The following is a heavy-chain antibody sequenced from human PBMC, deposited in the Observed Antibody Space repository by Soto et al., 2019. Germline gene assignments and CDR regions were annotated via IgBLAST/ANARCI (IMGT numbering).Heavy chain of an antibody. J-gene: IGHJ6*03. V-gene: IGHV1-8*01. Sequence: ASVKVSCKASGYTFTSYDINWVRQATGQGLEWMGWMNPNSGNTGYAQKFQGRVTMTRNTSISTAYMELSSLRSEDTAVYYCARSDSGSSAKDYYYYMDVWGKGTTVTVSS. CDR2: MNPNSGNT. CDR3: ARSDSGSSAKDYYYYMDV. D-gene: IGHD3-10*01. CDR1: GYTFTSYD.